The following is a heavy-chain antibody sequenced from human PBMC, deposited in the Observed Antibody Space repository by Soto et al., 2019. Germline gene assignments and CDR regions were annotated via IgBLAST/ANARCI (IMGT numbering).Heavy chain of an antibody. CDR3: ARGVNQQLLG. D-gene: IGHD2-2*01. J-gene: IGHJ4*02. Sequence: GASVKVSCKASGGTFSSYAISWVRQAPGQGLEWMGGIIPIFGTANYAQNFQGRVTITADESTSTAYMELSSLRTEDRAVYYCARGVNQQLLGWGQGTLVTVSS. V-gene: IGHV1-69*13. CDR2: IIPIFGTA. CDR1: GGTFSSYA.